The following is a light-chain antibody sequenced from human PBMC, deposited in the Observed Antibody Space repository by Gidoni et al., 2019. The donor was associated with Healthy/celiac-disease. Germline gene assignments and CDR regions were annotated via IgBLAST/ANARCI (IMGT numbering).Light chain of an antibody. CDR3: QQYGSPLYT. CDR1: QSVSSSY. Sequence: EIVLTQSPGTLSLSPGEGATLSCRASQSVSSSYLAWYQQKPGQAPRLLIYGASSRATGIPDRFSGSGSGTDFTLTISRLEPEDFAVYYCQQYGSPLYTFGQGTKLEIK. V-gene: IGKV3-20*01. CDR2: GAS. J-gene: IGKJ2*01.